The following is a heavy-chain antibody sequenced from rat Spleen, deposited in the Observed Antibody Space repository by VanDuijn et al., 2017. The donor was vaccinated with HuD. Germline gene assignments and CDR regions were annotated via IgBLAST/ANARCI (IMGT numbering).Heavy chain of an antibody. Sequence: EVQLVESGGGLVQPGRSLKLSCAASGFTFSNYGMHWIRQAPTKGLEWVASISPSGGSTYYRDSVKGRFTISRDNAKSTLYLQMDSLRSEDTATYYCATDYMYTTDYYYVMDAWGQGASVTVSS. CDR1: GFTFSNYG. J-gene: IGHJ4*01. V-gene: IGHV5-19*01. CDR3: ATDYMYTTDYYYVMDA. CDR2: ISPSGGST. D-gene: IGHD1-6*01.